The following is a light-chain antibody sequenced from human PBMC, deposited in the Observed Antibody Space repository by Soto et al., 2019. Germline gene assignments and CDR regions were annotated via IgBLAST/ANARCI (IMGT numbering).Light chain of an antibody. J-gene: IGKJ1*01. Sequence: IQMTQSPSSMSASVGDRVTITCRASQDIGNDLGWYQQKPGKAPRLLISTASTLESGVPARFSGSGSGTHFILTISSPQPEDFATYFCLQDYNYPRTSGQGTQVEI. CDR2: TAS. CDR1: QDIGND. CDR3: LQDYNYPRT. V-gene: IGKV1-6*01.